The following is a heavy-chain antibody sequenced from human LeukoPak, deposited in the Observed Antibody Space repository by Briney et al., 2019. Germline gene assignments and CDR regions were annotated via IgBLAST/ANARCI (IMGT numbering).Heavy chain of an antibody. CDR1: GFSGYW. J-gene: IGHJ5*02. D-gene: IGHD1-1*01. V-gene: IGHV5-51*01. CDR3: ARFGGPNLQHNWFDL. Sequence: GEPLKISCKGYGFSGYWIARGRQMPEKGGEWMAIIYPDDSNTRYNPSFQGQVTISADKSINTSSLHWSSLKASDTAMYYCARFGGPNLQHNWFDLWGQGTLVTVSS. CDR2: IYPDDSNT.